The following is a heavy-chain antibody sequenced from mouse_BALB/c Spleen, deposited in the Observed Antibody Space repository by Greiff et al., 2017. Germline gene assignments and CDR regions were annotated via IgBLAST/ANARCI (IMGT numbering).Heavy chain of an antibody. CDR2: ISSGGST. D-gene: IGHD1-1*02. CDR3: AREDPYGPFAY. V-gene: IGHV5-6-5*01. Sequence: EVMLVESGGGLVKPGGSLKLSCAASGFTFSSYAMSWVRQTPEKRLEWVASISSGGSTYYPDSVKGRFTISRDNARNILYLQMSSLRSEDTAMYYCAREDPYGPFAYWGQGTLVTVSA. J-gene: IGHJ3*01. CDR1: GFTFSSYA.